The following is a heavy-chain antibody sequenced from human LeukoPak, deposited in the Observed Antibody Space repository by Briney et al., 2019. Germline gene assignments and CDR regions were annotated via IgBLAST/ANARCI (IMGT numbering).Heavy chain of an antibody. Sequence: SETLSLTCTASGGSISSYYWSWIRQPPGQGLEWIGYIYYSGSTNYNPSLKSRVTISVDTSKNQFSLKLSSVTAADTAVYYCARAPITIDAFDIWGQGTMVTVSS. J-gene: IGHJ3*02. CDR3: ARAPITIDAFDI. D-gene: IGHD3-10*01. V-gene: IGHV4-59*01. CDR2: IYYSGST. CDR1: GGSISSYY.